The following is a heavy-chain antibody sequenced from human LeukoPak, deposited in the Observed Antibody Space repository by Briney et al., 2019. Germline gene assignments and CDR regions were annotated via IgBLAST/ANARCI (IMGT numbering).Heavy chain of an antibody. CDR1: GYTFTSYG. D-gene: IGHD2-2*01. J-gene: IGHJ4*02. CDR3: ARDSRDANFDY. V-gene: IGHV1-18*01. Sequence: GASVKVSCKASGYTFTSYGISWVRQAPGQGLEWMGWISSYNRNTNYAQKFQGRVTITADKSTSTAYMELSSLRSEDTAVYYCARDSRDANFDYWGQGTLVTVSS. CDR2: ISSYNRNT.